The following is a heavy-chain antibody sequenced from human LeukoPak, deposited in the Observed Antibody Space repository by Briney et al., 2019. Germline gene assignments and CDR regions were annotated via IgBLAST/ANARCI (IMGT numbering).Heavy chain of an antibody. CDR3: ARDEGYYDSSGYYSPYYFDY. Sequence: PGGSLRLSSAASGFTFSSYSMNWVRQAPGKGLEWVSSISSSSGYIYYADSVKGRFTISRDNAKNSLYLQMNSLRAEDTAVYYCARDEGYYDSSGYYSPYYFDYWGQGTLVTVSS. CDR2: ISSSSGYI. CDR1: GFTFSSYS. D-gene: IGHD3-22*01. V-gene: IGHV3-21*01. J-gene: IGHJ4*02.